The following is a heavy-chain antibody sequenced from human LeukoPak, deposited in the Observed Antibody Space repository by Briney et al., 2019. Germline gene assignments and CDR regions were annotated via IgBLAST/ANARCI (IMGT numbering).Heavy chain of an antibody. D-gene: IGHD5-18*01. CDR3: ARDRYSYGDIDY. Sequence: WIGSIYFSGSTYYNPSLKSRVTISVDTSKNQFSLRLSSVTAADTAVYYCARDRYSYGDIDYWGQGTLVTVSS. J-gene: IGHJ4*02. V-gene: IGHV4-39*07. CDR2: IYFSGST.